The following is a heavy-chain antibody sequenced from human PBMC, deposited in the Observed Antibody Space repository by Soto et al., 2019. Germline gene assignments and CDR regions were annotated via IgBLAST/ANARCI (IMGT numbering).Heavy chain of an antibody. J-gene: IGHJ4*02. D-gene: IGHD1-26*01. Sequence: GASVNVSCKASGYSFTSLDINWVRQTTGQGLEWMGWMQPSSGRTGYAQKFQGRVTMTRDTSINTAYMELSSLTSDDTALYYCARGVTAGVDYWGQGTLVTVSS. CDR1: GYSFTSLD. V-gene: IGHV1-8*01. CDR3: ARGVTAGVDY. CDR2: MQPSSGRT.